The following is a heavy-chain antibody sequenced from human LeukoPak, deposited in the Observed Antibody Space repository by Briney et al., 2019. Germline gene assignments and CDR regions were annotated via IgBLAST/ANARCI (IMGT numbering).Heavy chain of an antibody. V-gene: IGHV4-59*01. J-gene: IGHJ4*02. CDR1: GGSINSYY. CDR3: ARGNAN. CDR2: ISYSGST. Sequence: SETLSLICTVSGGSINSYYWSWIRQPPGKGLEWIGYISYSGSTNYNPSLKSRVTISLDTSKNQFFLKLSSVTAADTALYYCARGNANWGQGTLVTVSS.